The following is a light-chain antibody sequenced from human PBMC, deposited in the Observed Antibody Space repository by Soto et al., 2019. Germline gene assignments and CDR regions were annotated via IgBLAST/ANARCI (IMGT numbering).Light chain of an antibody. Sequence: DIVMTQSPDSLAVSLGERATFNGKSSQSILDRSKNKYYLAWYQQKSGQPPKLLIYWASLREPGVPDRFTGSGSGTDFTLTISSLQAEYVAVYYCQQYFTSPWTFGQGTKVEI. CDR3: QQYFTSPWT. V-gene: IGKV4-1*01. J-gene: IGKJ1*01. CDR1: QSILDRSKNKYY. CDR2: WAS.